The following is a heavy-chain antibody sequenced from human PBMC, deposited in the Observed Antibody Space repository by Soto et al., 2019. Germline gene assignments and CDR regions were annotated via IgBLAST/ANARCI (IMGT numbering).Heavy chain of an antibody. CDR3: AKYGSHNFDY. D-gene: IGHD1-26*01. V-gene: IGHV3-30*18. CDR2: MSYDGSNE. Sequence: QVQLVESGGGVVQPGRSLRLSCAASGFTFSHYAMHWVRQAPGKGLEWVALMSYDGSNEYYADSVKGRFTISRDNSKNTMYMHMNSLGAEDTAVYYCAKYGSHNFDYWGQGTLVTVSS. CDR1: GFTFSHYA. J-gene: IGHJ4*02.